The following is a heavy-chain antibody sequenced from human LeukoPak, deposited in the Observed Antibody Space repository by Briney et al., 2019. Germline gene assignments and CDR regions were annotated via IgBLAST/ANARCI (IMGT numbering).Heavy chain of an antibody. CDR2: IYYSGST. V-gene: IGHV4-59*01. CDR1: GGSISSYY. J-gene: IGHJ4*02. CDR3: ARGPNSVAGYFDY. Sequence: SETLSLTCTVYGGSISSYYWSWIRQPPGKGLEWIGYIYYSGSTNYNPSLKSRVTISVDTSENQFSLKLSSVTAADTAVYYCARGPNSVAGYFDYWGQGTLVTVSS. D-gene: IGHD6-19*01.